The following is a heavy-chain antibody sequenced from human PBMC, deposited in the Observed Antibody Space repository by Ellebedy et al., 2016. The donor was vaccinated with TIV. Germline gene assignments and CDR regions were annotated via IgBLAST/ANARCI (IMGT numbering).Heavy chain of an antibody. CDR2: IIPILGIA. CDR1: GGTFSSYA. D-gene: IGHD2-15*01. J-gene: IGHJ2*01. Sequence: AASVKVSCKASGGTFSSYAISWVRQAPGQGLEWMGRIIPILGIANYAQKFQGRVTITADKSTSTAYMELSSLRSEDTAVYYCARENPRYGSGGSCYYNWYFDLWGRGTLVTVSS. V-gene: IGHV1-69*04. CDR3: ARENPRYGSGGSCYYNWYFDL.